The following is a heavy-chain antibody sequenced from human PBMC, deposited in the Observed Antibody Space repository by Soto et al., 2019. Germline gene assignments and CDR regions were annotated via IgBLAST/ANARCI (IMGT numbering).Heavy chain of an antibody. CDR1: GGSISSSSYY. D-gene: IGHD7-27*01. Sequence: QLQLQESGPGLVKPSETLSLTCTVSGGSISSSSYYWGWIRQPPGKGLEWIGSIYYSGSTYYNPSLKSRVTISVETSKNQFSLKLSSMTAADTAVYYCARRELGMVYFYYWCQGTLVTVSS. CDR2: IYYSGST. V-gene: IGHV4-39*01. CDR3: ARRELGMVYFYY. J-gene: IGHJ4*02.